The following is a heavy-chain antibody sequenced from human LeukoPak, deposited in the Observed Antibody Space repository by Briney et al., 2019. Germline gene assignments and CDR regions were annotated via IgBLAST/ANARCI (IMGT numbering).Heavy chain of an antibody. CDR1: GLTFSSYW. CDR2: IKQDGSEK. CDR3: ARDYTGYQLL. D-gene: IGHD2-2*01. J-gene: IGHJ4*02. V-gene: IGHV3-7*01. Sequence: GGSLRLSCAASGLTFSSYWMSWVRQAPGKGLEWVANIKQDGSEKYYVDSVKGRFTISRDNAKNSLYLQMNSLRAEDTAVYYCARDYTGYQLLWGQGTLVTVSS.